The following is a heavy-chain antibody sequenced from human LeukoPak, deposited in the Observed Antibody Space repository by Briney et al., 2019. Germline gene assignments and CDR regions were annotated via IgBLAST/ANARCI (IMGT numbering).Heavy chain of an antibody. CDR1: GFTLSSYA. CDR2: ISGSGGST. D-gene: IGHD6-19*01. J-gene: IGHJ5*02. Sequence: GGSLRLSCAASGFTLSSYAMSWVRQAPGKGLEWVSAISGSGGSTYYADSVKGRFTISRDNSKNTLYLQMNSLRAEDTAVYYCAKDGSIAVAGTYWFDPWGQGTLVTVSS. CDR3: AKDGSIAVAGTYWFDP. V-gene: IGHV3-23*01.